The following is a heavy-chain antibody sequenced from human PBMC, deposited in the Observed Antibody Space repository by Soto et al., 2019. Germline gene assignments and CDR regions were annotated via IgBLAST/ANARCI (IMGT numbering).Heavy chain of an antibody. CDR2: MYSGGTAT. CDR3: ARGVPVGAIGRFYFDS. V-gene: IGHV3-53*01. J-gene: IGHJ4*02. D-gene: IGHD1-26*01. CDR1: GFTVSNNY. Sequence: EVQLVESGGGLIQPGGSLRLSCAASGFTVSNNYMTWVRQAPGKGLEWVSVMYSGGTATSYADSVKGRFTVSRDKSKNTVSIQLDSLKADDTAVYYCARGVPVGAIGRFYFDSWGQGTLVTVSS.